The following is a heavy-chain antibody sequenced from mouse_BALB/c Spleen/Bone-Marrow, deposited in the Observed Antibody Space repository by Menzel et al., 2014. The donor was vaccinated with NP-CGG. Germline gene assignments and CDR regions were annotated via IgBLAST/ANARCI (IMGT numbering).Heavy chain of an antibody. CDR3: ARWLLPYGLDY. Sequence: EVQLQQSGAELVKPGASVKLSCTAPGFNIXDTYMHWVKQRPEQGLEWIGRIDPANGNTKYDPKFQGKATITADTSSNTDYLQLSSLTSEDTAVYYCARWLLPYGLDYWGQGTSVTVSS. CDR1: GFNIXDTY. CDR2: IDPANGNT. J-gene: IGHJ4*01. V-gene: IGHV14-3*02. D-gene: IGHD2-3*01.